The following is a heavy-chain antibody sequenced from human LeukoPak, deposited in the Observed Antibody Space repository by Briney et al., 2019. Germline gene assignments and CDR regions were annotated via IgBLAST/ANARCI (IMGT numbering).Heavy chain of an antibody. CDR2: ISAYNGET. CDR3: AREGMTGFDSITMVRGPSWFDP. D-gene: IGHD3-10*01. CDR1: GYTFTSYG. V-gene: IGHV1-18*01. J-gene: IGHJ5*02. Sequence: ASVKVSCKASGYTFTSYGINWVRQAPGQGLEWMGWISAYNGETNYAQKLQVRVTMNTDTSTSTAYMEMRSLRSDDTAVYYCAREGMTGFDSITMVRGPSWFDPWGQGTLVTVSS.